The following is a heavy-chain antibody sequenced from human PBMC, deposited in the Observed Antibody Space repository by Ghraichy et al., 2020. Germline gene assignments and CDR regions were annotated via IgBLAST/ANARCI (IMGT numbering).Heavy chain of an antibody. CDR2: MSSNGGST. CDR1: GFTFSSNP. J-gene: IGHJ6*02. Sequence: GGSLRLSCSASGFTFSSNPMHWVRQAPGKGLEFVSAMSSNGGSTNYADSVKGRFTISRDNSKNTLYLQMSSLRAEDTAVYYCVRGSPWAYYGMDVWGQGTTVTGSS. CDR3: VRGSPWAYYGMDV. V-gene: IGHV3-64D*06. D-gene: IGHD1-26*01.